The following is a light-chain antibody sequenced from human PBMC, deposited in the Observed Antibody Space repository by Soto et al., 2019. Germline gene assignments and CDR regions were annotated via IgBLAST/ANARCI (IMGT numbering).Light chain of an antibody. CDR1: QSISSSF. Sequence: EIVLTQFPGTLSLSPGERASLSCGASQSISSSFLAWYQQKPGQAPRLLIYGASSRATGIPDRFSGTGSGTHFTLTISRLEPGDFAVYYCQHFGGTTFTFGQGTRLEI. CDR3: QHFGGTTFT. J-gene: IGKJ5*01. CDR2: GAS. V-gene: IGKV3-20*01.